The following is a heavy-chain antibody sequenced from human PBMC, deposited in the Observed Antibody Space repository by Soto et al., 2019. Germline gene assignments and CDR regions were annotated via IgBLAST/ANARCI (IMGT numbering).Heavy chain of an antibody. V-gene: IGHV4-39*01. J-gene: IGHJ6*02. CDR2: ICASGNT. D-gene: IGHD3-10*01. CDR3: TRRRFGDRGLTPIDV. Sequence: SETLSLTCTVSDGSIGSSNNFWGRLHPSPGTGLVWHGTICASGNTYYSPSLKSPITMALDTSNYQFSLNLGAATAADKDVYYCTRRRFGDRGLTPIDVWGQGTTVTVSS. CDR1: DGSIGSSNNF.